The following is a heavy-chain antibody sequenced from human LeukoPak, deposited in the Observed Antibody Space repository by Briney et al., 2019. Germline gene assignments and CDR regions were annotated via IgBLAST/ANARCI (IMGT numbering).Heavy chain of an antibody. J-gene: IGHJ4*02. V-gene: IGHV3-23*01. D-gene: IGHD3-10*01. CDR3: AKDRYYYGSGFDY. CDR2: ISGSGGST. Sequence: GGSLRLSCAASGFTFSSYAMSWVRQAPGKGLEWVSAISGSGGSTYYADSVKGRFTISRVNSKNTLYLQMNSLRAEDTAVYYCAKDRYYYGSGFDYWGQGTLVTVSS. CDR1: GFTFSSYA.